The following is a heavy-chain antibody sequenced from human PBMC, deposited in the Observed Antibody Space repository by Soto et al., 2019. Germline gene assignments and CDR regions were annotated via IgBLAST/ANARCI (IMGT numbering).Heavy chain of an antibody. CDR2: INPNSGGT. Sequence: ASVKVSCKASGYTFTGYYMHWVRQAPGQGLEWMGWINPNSGGTNYAQKFQGWVTMTRDTSISTACMELSRLRSDDTAVYYCARDLSEYSSSSWYQYYYYGMEVWGQGTTVTVSS. V-gene: IGHV1-2*04. CDR3: ARDLSEYSSSSWYQYYYYGMEV. CDR1: GYTFTGYY. D-gene: IGHD6-6*01. J-gene: IGHJ6*02.